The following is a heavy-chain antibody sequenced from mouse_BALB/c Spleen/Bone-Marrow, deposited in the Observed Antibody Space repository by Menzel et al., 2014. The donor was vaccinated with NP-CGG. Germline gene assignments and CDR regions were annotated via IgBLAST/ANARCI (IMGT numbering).Heavy chain of an antibody. J-gene: IGHJ2*01. Sequence: EVKLVESGGGLVQPGGSLKLSCAASGFTFSSYTMSWVRLTPEKRLEWVAYISNGGGNTYYADPVKGRFTISRDNAKXTLYPQMSSLKPEDTALYYCARRDGTYYFDYWGQGTTLTVSS. D-gene: IGHD4-1*01. V-gene: IGHV5-12-2*01. CDR1: GFTFSSYT. CDR3: ARRDGTYYFDY. CDR2: ISNGGGNT.